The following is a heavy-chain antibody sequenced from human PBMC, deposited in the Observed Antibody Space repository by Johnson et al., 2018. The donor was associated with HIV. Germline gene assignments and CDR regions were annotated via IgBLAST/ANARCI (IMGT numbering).Heavy chain of an antibody. CDR3: ARVTGPFDI. CDR2: ISTSGGGI. J-gene: IGHJ3*02. V-gene: IGHV3-11*04. D-gene: IGHD4-11*01. Sequence: QVQLVESGGGVVQPGRSLRLSCAASGFTFDDYAMHWVRQAPGKGLEWVSHISTSGGGIYYADSVKGRFTISRDNAKNSLYLQMNSLRAEDTAVYYCARVTGPFDIWGQGTMVTVSS. CDR1: GFTFDDYA.